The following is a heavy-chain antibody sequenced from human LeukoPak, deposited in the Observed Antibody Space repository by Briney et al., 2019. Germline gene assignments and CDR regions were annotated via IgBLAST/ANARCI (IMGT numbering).Heavy chain of an antibody. D-gene: IGHD6-13*01. CDR1: GGSISSYY. CDR3: ARGRGGGAAAGFFWDY. V-gene: IGHV4-59*01. J-gene: IGHJ4*02. CDR2: IYYSGST. Sequence: SETLSLTCTVSGGSISSYYWSWIRQPPGKGLEWIGYIYYSGSTNYNPSLKSRVTISVDTSRNQFSLKLSSVTAADTAVYYCARGRGGGAAAGFFWDYWGQGTLVTVSS.